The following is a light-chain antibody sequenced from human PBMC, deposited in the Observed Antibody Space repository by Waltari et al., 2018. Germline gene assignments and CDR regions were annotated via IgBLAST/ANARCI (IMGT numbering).Light chain of an antibody. CDR1: ILPKQY. CDR3: QSADFSGTWV. V-gene: IGLV3-25*03. CDR2: KGT. J-gene: IGLJ2*01. Sequence: SYELTQPPSVSVSPGQTARITCSADILPKQYAYWYQQKPGQAPVVGIYKGTEGPSWIPERFSGSRSGTTGTLTISGVQAEDEADYYCQSADFSGTWVFGGGTKLTVL.